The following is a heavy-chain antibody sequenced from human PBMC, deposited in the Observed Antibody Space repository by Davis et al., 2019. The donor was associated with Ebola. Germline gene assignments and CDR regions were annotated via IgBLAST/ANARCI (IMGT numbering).Heavy chain of an antibody. D-gene: IGHD6-19*01. CDR2: INSDGSST. J-gene: IGHJ6*02. CDR1: GFTFSGYW. Sequence: GESLKISCAASGFTFSGYWMHWVRQAPGKGLVWVSRINSDGSSTSYADSVKGRFTISRDNAKNTLYLQMNSLRAEDTALYYCARDPYTSGWYYYYGMDVWGQGTTVTVSS. CDR3: ARDPYTSGWYYYYGMDV. V-gene: IGHV3-74*01.